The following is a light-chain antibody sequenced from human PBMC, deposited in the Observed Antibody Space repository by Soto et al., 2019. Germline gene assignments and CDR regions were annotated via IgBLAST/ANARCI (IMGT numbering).Light chain of an antibody. CDR3: SSYAVSNNFDV. J-gene: IGLJ1*01. CDR2: EVS. V-gene: IGLV2-8*01. Sequence: QSALTQPPSASGSPGQSVTISCTGTSSDVGGYNYVSWYQQHPGKAPKLMIYEVSKRPSGVPDRFSGYKSGNTASLTVSGLQAEDEADYYCSSYAVSNNFDVFGTGTKLTVL. CDR1: SSDVGGYNY.